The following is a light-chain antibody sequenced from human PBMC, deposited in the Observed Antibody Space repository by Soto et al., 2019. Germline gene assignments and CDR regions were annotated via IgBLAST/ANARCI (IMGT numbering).Light chain of an antibody. V-gene: IGLV2-8*01. CDR3: SSYAGSNNPYV. Sequence: QPDLTQAPSAYVSPGQSGTISCTGTSSDVGGYNYVSWYQQHPGKAPKLMIYEVSKRPSGVPDRFSGSKSGNTASLTVSGPQAEDEADYYCSSYAGSNNPYVFGTGTKVTVL. J-gene: IGLJ1*01. CDR1: SSDVGGYNY. CDR2: EVS.